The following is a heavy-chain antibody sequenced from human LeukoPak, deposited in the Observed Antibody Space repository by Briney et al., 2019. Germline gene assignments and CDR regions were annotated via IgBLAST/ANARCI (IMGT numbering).Heavy chain of an antibody. CDR1: GFTVSSNY. V-gene: IGHV3-66*02. CDR2: IYSGGST. Sequence: GGSLRLSCAASGFTVSSNYMSWVRQAPGKGLEWVSVIYSGGSTYYADSVKGRFTISRDNSRNTLYLQMNSLRAEDTAVYYCAREHSGSFHWVYYYYMDVWGKGTTVTVSS. J-gene: IGHJ6*03. D-gene: IGHD1-26*01. CDR3: AREHSGSFHWVYYYYMDV.